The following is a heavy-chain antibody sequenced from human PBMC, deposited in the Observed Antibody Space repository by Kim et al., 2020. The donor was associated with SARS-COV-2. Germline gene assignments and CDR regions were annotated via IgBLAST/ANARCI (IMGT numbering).Heavy chain of an antibody. J-gene: IGHJ3*02. D-gene: IGHD2-21*02. CDR1: GFTFDDYG. V-gene: IGHV3-20*01. CDR3: VRGLTTILGLFDI. Sequence: GGSLRLSCATFGFTFDDYGMSWVRQVPGKGLEWVSGIICCGGNTIYADSVKGRFTISRDNAKKSLYLQMNSLRAEDTALDHCVRGLTTILGLFDIWG. CDR2: IICCGGNT.